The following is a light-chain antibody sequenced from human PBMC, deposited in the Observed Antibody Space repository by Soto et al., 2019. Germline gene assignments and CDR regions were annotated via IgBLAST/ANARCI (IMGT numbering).Light chain of an antibody. CDR3: QHYNNWPPWT. V-gene: IGKV3-15*01. J-gene: IGKJ1*01. CDR1: QIIAKN. Sequence: EIVMIQSPATLSASPAERATLSCRASQIIAKNLAWYQQKPGQAPRLLIYGASTRAPGIPARFSGSGSGTEFTLTISILQSEDFAIYYSQHYNNWPPWTFGQGTKVDIK. CDR2: GAS.